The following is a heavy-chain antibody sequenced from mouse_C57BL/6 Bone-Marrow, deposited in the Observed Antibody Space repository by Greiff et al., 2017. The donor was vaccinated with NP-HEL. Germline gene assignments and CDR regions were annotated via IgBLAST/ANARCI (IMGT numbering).Heavy chain of an antibody. CDR3: ARDLIYYYYD. V-gene: IGHV5-4*01. Sequence: EVKLEESGGGLVKPGGSLKLSCAASGFTFSSYAMSWVRQTPEKRLEWVATISDGGSYTYYPDNVKGRFTISRDNAKNNLYLQMSHLKSEDTAMYYCARDLIYYYYDWGQGTLVTVSA. J-gene: IGHJ3*01. D-gene: IGHD2-4*01. CDR1: GFTFSSYA. CDR2: ISDGGSYT.